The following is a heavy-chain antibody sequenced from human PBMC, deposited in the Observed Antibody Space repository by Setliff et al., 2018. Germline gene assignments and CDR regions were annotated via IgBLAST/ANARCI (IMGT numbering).Heavy chain of an antibody. J-gene: IGHJ1*01. Sequence: SVKVSCKASGGTFSSYTIGWVRQAPGLGLEWMGGIIPIVGMTNYPQKFQGRVTITADKSTSTAYMELNSLTSEDPAVYYCARNVDTAGYFQHWGQGTLVTVSS. CDR3: ARNVDTAGYFQH. D-gene: IGHD3-16*01. CDR2: IIPIVGMT. CDR1: GGTFSSYT. V-gene: IGHV1-69*10.